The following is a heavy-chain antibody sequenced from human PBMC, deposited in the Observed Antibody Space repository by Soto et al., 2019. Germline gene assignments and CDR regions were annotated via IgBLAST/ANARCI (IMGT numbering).Heavy chain of an antibody. J-gene: IGHJ6*02. Sequence: KPSETLSLTCTVSGGSITTGGYSWSWIRQPPGKALEWIGYVYHSGNAYAKPSLKSRVTISLDRSKNQFSLKMTSVTAADTALYYCASRPFYYSGLDVWGQGTTVTVSS. CDR1: GGSITTGGYS. CDR2: VYHSGNA. CDR3: ASRPFYYSGLDV. V-gene: IGHV4-30-2*01.